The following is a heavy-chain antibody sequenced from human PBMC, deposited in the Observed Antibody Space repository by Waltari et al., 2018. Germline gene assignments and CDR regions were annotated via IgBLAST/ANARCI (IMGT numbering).Heavy chain of an antibody. J-gene: IGHJ3*02. CDR3: ARGGSGSYYDDAFDI. V-gene: IGHV4-59*01. CDR1: GGSISSYY. D-gene: IGHD3-10*01. Sequence: QVQLQESGPGLVKPSETLSLTCTVSGGSISSYYWSWIRQPPGKGLEWIGYIYYSGSTNYNPSLKIRVTISVDTSKNQFSLKLSSVTAADTAVYYCARGGSGSYYDDAFDIWGQGTMVTVSS. CDR2: IYYSGST.